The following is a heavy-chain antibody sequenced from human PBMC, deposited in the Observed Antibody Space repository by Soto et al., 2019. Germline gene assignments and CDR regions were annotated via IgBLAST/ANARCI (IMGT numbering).Heavy chain of an antibody. J-gene: IGHJ4*02. D-gene: IGHD2-8*01. CDR1: GFSFSTYT. CDR2: ISGSGSQT. V-gene: IGHV3-23*01. CDR3: AKEGLLLRKTY. Sequence: GGSLRLSCAASGFSFSTYTLNWVRQAPGKGLEWVSAISGSGSQTYYADSVKGRFTISRDNSKNTLYLQMNSLRVEDTAEYYCAKEGLLLRKTYWGQGTLVTVSS.